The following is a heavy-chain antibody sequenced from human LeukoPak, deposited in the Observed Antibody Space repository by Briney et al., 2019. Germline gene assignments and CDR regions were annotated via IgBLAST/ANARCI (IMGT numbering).Heavy chain of an antibody. CDR1: GFTFSSYS. CDR2: ISSSSSYI. CDR3: ARGDGATPPDAFDI. J-gene: IGHJ3*02. V-gene: IGHV3-21*01. D-gene: IGHD3-10*01. Sequence: PGGSLRLSCAASGFTFSSYSMNWVRRAPGKGLQWVSSISSSSSYIYYADSVKGRFTIPRDNVKNSLYLQMNSLRGEDTAVYYCARGDGATPPDAFDIWGQGTMVTVSS.